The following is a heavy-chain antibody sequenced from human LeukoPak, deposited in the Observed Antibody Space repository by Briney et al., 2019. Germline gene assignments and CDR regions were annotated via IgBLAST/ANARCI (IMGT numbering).Heavy chain of an antibody. CDR2: INNDGSAK. CDR3: VRELRGDNYGYFDY. D-gene: IGHD5-18*01. CDR1: GFTFSSYG. J-gene: IGHJ4*02. V-gene: IGHV3-74*01. Sequence: GGSLRLSCAATGFTFSSYGIHWVRQAPGKGLEWVSRINNDGSAKSYADSEKGRFTISRDNAKNTLYLQVNSLRAEDTAVYYCVRELRGDNYGYFDYWGQGTLVTVSS.